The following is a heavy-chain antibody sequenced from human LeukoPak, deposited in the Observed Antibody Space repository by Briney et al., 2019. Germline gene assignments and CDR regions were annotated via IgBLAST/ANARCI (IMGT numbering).Heavy chain of an antibody. CDR1: GGSISSSSYY. J-gene: IGHJ6*03. D-gene: IGHD2-15*01. Sequence: SETLSLTCTVSGGSISSSSYYWGWIRQPPGKGLEWIGSIYYSGSTYYNPSLKSRVTISVDTSKNQFSLKLSSVTAADTAVYYCARDGGYCSGGSCYFYYYYYYMDVWGKGTTVTVSS. CDR2: IYYSGST. V-gene: IGHV4-39*07. CDR3: ARDGGYCSGGSCYFYYYYYYMDV.